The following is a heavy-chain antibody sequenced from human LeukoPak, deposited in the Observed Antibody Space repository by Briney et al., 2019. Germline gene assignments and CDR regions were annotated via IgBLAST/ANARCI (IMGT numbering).Heavy chain of an antibody. Sequence: SGGSLRLSCAASGFTFSSYAMNWVRQAPGQGLEWMGWINTNTGNPTYAQGFTERFVFSLDTSVSTAYLQISSLKAEDTAVYYCARVRRLLWFGELSPGYWGQGTLVTVSS. J-gene: IGHJ4*02. CDR3: ARVRRLLWFGELSPGY. V-gene: IGHV7-4-1*02. D-gene: IGHD3-10*01. CDR2: INTNTGNP. CDR1: GFTFSSYA.